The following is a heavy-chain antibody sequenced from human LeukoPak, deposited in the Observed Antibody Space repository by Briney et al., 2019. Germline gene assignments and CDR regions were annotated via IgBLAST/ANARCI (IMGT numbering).Heavy chain of an antibody. CDR1: GFTFSSYA. J-gene: IGHJ4*02. V-gene: IGHV3-23*01. D-gene: IGHD2-21*02. CDR2: ISGSGGST. Sequence: GGSLRLSCAAPGFTFSSYAMSWVRQAPGKGLEWVSAISGSGGSTYYADSVKGRFTISRDNSKNTLYLQMNSLRAEDTAVYYCANGGPHYGGNSEPFDYWGQGTLVTVSS. CDR3: ANGGPHYGGNSEPFDY.